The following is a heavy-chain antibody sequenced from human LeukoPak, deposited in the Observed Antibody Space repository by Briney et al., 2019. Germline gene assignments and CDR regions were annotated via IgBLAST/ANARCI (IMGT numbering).Heavy chain of an antibody. Sequence: ASVTVSCTASGYTFTGYYMHWVRQAPGQGLEWMGRINPNSGGANYAQKFQGRVTMTRDTSISTAYMELSRLRSDDTAVYYCARGCSSTSCYGERGDYWGQGTLVTVSS. CDR1: GYTFTGYY. CDR2: INPNSGGA. V-gene: IGHV1-2*06. D-gene: IGHD2-2*01. J-gene: IGHJ4*02. CDR3: ARGCSSTSCYGERGDY.